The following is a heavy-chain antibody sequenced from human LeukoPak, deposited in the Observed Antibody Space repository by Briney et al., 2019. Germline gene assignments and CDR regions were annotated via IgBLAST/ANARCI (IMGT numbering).Heavy chain of an antibody. D-gene: IGHD2-2*01. CDR2: IYSSGNT. V-gene: IGHV4-59*01. J-gene: IGHJ4*02. CDR1: GGSISSYY. Sequence: SETLSLTCTVSGGSISSYYWNWIRQPPGKGLVWIGYIYSSGNTNYNPSLQSRVAISVDTSKNQFSLKLTSVTAADTAVYYCARVESTRAIDYWGQGTLVTVSS. CDR3: ARVESTRAIDY.